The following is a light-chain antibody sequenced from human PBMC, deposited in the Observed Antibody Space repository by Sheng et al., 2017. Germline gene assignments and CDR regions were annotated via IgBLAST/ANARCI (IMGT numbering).Light chain of an antibody. CDR1: QSVSSSY. CDR2: DGF. Sequence: EIVLTQSPGTLSLSPGERATLSCRASQSVSSSYLAWYQQKPGQAPRLLIYDGFNRASGIPARFSGSVSGTDFTLTISSLEPEDFAVYYCQQRSNWHPTFGGGTKIEIK. CDR3: QQRSNWHPT. J-gene: IGKJ4*01. V-gene: IGKV3D-20*02.